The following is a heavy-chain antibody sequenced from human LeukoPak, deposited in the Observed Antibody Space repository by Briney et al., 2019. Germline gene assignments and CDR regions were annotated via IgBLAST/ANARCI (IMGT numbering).Heavy chain of an antibody. CDR2: IIPIFGTA. CDR1: GGTFSSYA. V-gene: IGHV1-69*01. Sequence: SVKVSCKASGGTFSSYAISWVRQAPGQGLEWMGGIIPIFGTANYAQKFQGRVTITADESTSTAYMELSSLRSEDTAVYYCARDRTTVTIFDCWGQGTLVTVSS. CDR3: ARDRTTVTIFDC. D-gene: IGHD4-17*01. J-gene: IGHJ4*02.